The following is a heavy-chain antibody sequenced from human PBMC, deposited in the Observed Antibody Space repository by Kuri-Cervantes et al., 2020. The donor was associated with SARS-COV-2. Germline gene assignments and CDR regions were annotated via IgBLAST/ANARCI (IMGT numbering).Heavy chain of an antibody. CDR2: INPNSGGT. CDR1: GYTFTSYD. D-gene: IGHD5-24*01. Sequence: ASVKVSCKASGYTFTSYDINWVRQATGQGLEWMGWINPNSGGTNYAQKFKGWVTMTRDTSISTAYMELSRLRSEDTAVYYCARGEMVGYYYGMDVWGQGTTVTVSS. J-gene: IGHJ6*02. CDR3: ARGEMVGYYYGMDV. V-gene: IGHV1-2*04.